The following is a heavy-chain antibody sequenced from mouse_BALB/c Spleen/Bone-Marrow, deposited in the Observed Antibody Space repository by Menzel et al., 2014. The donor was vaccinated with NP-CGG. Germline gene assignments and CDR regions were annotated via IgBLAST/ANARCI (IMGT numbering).Heavy chain of an antibody. Sequence: VQLQQSGAELVRPGALVKLSCKASGFNIKDSYMHWVKQRPEQGLEWIGWIDPENGNTIYDPKFQGKASITADTSSNADYLHISSLTAEDAADYCCGMNETYWGQGTLLTVSS. J-gene: IGHJ2*01. V-gene: IGHV14-1*02. CDR1: GFNIKDSY. CDR2: IDPENGNT. CDR3: GMNETY.